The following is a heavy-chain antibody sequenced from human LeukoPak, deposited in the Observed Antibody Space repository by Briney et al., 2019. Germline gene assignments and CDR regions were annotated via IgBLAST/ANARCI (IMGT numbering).Heavy chain of an antibody. V-gene: IGHV3-23*01. J-gene: IGHJ5*02. CDR3: ANAPVRYLESLGWFDP. Sequence: GGSLRLSCAASGFTFSGSAMSWVRPAPGKGLEWGSAISGSGGSTYSADSAKGRFTISRDNSTNTPYLRMKSLRAEDTPVYYCANAPVRYLESLGWFDPWGQGTLVTVSS. D-gene: IGHD3-3*01. CDR2: ISGSGGST. CDR1: GFTFSGSA.